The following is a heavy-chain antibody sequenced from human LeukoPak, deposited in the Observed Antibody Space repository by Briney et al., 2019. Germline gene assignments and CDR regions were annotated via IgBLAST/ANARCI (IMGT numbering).Heavy chain of an antibody. CDR1: GYSISSGYY. Sequence: SETLSLTCTVSGYSISSGYYWGWIRQPPGKGLEWIGNIHQSGSTYYNPSVKSRVSISMDTSKNQFSLKLNSVTAADTAVYYCARDLYIVVVPAAPEVSDYYYYMDVWGKGTTVTVSS. J-gene: IGHJ6*03. D-gene: IGHD2-2*01. CDR3: ARDLYIVVVPAAPEVSDYYYYMDV. V-gene: IGHV4-38-2*02. CDR2: IHQSGST.